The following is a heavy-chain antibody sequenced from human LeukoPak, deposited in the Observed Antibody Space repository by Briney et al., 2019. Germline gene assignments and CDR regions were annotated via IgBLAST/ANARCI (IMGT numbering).Heavy chain of an antibody. D-gene: IGHD6-19*01. V-gene: IGHV3-48*03. CDR1: GFTFSSYE. J-gene: IGHJ4*02. Sequence: GSLRLSCAASGFTFSSYEMNWVRQAPGKGLEWVSYISSSGSTIYYADSVKGRFTISRDNAKNSLYLQMNSLRAEDTAVYYCARGALDSSGWRDRDYWGQGTLVTVSS. CDR3: ARGALDSSGWRDRDY. CDR2: ISSSGSTI.